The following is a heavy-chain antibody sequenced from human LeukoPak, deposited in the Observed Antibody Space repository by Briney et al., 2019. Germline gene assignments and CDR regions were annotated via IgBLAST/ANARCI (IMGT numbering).Heavy chain of an antibody. CDR3: ARGSPITMVRGVIILSG. D-gene: IGHD3-10*01. J-gene: IGHJ4*02. Sequence: ASVKVSCKASGYTFTGYYMHWVRQAPGQGLEWMGWINPNSGGTNYAQRFQGRVTMTRDTSISTAYMELSRLRSDDTAVYYCARGSPITMVRGVIILSGWGQGTLVTVSS. CDR1: GYTFTGYY. V-gene: IGHV1-2*02. CDR2: INPNSGGT.